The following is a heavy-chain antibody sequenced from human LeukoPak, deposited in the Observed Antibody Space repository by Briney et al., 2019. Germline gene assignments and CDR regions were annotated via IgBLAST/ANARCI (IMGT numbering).Heavy chain of an antibody. J-gene: IGHJ5*02. Sequence: GESLKISCKGSGYSFTSYWIGWVRQMPGKGLEWMGIIYPGDSDTRYSPSFQGQVTISADKSISTAYLQWSSLKASDTAMYYYARRVGYCSSTSCYTSGDYNWFDPWGQGTLVTVSS. V-gene: IGHV5-51*01. CDR3: ARRVGYCSSTSCYTSGDYNWFDP. D-gene: IGHD2-2*02. CDR2: IYPGDSDT. CDR1: GYSFTSYW.